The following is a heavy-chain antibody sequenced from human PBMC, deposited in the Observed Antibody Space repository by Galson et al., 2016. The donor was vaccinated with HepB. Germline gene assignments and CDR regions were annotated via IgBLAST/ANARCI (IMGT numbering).Heavy chain of an antibody. CDR1: GFTFSPYY. D-gene: IGHD7-27*01. CDR2: ISSASHYT. Sequence: SLRLSCAASGFTFSPYYMSWIRQAPGKGLEWISSISSASHYTHYADSVNGRFTISRDNARNTLYLHTDSLGAEDTGVYYCARETWGIMDFWGQGTLVTVSS. V-gene: IGHV3-11*06. CDR3: ARETWGIMDF. J-gene: IGHJ4*01.